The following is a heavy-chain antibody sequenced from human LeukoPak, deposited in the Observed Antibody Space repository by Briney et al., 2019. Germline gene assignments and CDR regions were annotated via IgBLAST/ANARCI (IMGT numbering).Heavy chain of an antibody. CDR2: IYSDGST. V-gene: IGHV3-66*01. Sequence: GGSLRLSCAASGFTFSSYWMSWVRQAPGEGLEWVSVIYSDGSTYYADSVKGRFTISRDNAKNSLYLQMNSLRAEDTAVYYCAELGITMIGGVWGKGTTVTISS. J-gene: IGHJ6*04. CDR3: AELGITMIGGV. D-gene: IGHD3-10*02. CDR1: GFTFSSYW.